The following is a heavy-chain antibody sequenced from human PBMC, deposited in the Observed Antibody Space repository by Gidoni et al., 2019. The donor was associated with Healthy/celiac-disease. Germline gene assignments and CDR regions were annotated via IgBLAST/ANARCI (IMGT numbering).Heavy chain of an antibody. CDR3: ARGVTGIYYYYGMDV. J-gene: IGHJ6*02. D-gene: IGHD7-27*01. V-gene: IGHV4-34*01. CDR2: INHSGST. Sequence: QVQLQQWGAGLLKPSEPLSLTCAVYGGSFSGYYWSWIRQPPGKGLEWIGEINHSGSTNYNPSLKSRVTISVDTSKNQFSLKLSSVTAADTAVYYCARGVTGIYYYYGMDVWGQGTTVTVSS. CDR1: GGSFSGYY.